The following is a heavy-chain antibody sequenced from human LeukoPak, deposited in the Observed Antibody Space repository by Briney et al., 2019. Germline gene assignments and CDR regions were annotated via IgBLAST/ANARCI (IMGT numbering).Heavy chain of an antibody. V-gene: IGHV3-7*04. Sequence: GGSLRLSCAASGFSFNSYWMTWARQAPGKGLEWVANIKQDGSEKNYVDSVKGRFTISRDNAKSSLYLQMNSLRVEDTALYYCARGTWNFDLWGRGTLLSVSS. CDR3: ARGTWNFDL. J-gene: IGHJ2*01. CDR1: GFSFNSYW. CDR2: IKQDGSEK.